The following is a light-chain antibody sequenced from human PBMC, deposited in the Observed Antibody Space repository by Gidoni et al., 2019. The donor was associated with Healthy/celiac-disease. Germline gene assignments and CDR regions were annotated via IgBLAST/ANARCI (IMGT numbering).Light chain of an antibody. CDR3: QQLGT. J-gene: IGKJ4*01. CDR1: QGISSY. CDR2: AAS. V-gene: IGKV1-9*01. Sequence: DIQLTQSPSFLSASVGDRVTITCRASQGISSYLAWYQQKPGKAPKLLIYAASTLQSGVPSRFSGSGSGTEFTLTIGSLQPEDFATYYCQQLGTFGGGTKVEIK.